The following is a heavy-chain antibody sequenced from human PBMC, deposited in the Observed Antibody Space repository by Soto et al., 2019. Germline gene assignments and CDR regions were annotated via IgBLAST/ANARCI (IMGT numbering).Heavy chain of an antibody. D-gene: IGHD6-19*01. J-gene: IGHJ5*01. V-gene: IGHV6-1*01. Sequence: SETLSLPCAISGDSVSSNSAAWYWFRQSPSRGLEWLGRTYYRSKWNNDYAVFVKSRITIIPDTSKNHFSLKLNSVTPDDTAIYYCTRALGGSGPDSWGHVSQVTFSS. CDR2: TYYRSKWNN. CDR1: GDSVSSNSAA. CDR3: TRALGGSGPDS.